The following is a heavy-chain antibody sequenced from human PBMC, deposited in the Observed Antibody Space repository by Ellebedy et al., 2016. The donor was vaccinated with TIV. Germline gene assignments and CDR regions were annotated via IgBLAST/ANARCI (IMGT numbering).Heavy chain of an antibody. J-gene: IGHJ5*02. CDR1: GFTFHNYG. CDR2: ISYDGNSK. D-gene: IGHD6-19*01. Sequence: PGGSLRLSCGASGFTFHNYGMHWVRQAPGKGLEWVTMISYDGNSKYYADSVKGRFTISRDNSKNTVYVQMNSLTAEDTAVYYCARDPYSSGWYNWFDLWGQGTLLTVSS. V-gene: IGHV3-30*03. CDR3: ARDPYSSGWYNWFDL.